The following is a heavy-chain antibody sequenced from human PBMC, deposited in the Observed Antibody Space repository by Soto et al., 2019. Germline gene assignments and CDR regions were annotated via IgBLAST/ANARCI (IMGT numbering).Heavy chain of an antibody. CDR3: ATADQEVLAAMFTRRAFDI. J-gene: IGHJ3*02. V-gene: IGHV1-24*01. CDR1: GYTLTELS. Sequence: GASVKVSCTVSGYTLTELSMHWVRRAPGKGLEWMGGFDPEDGETIYAQKFQGRVTMTEDASTDTAYMELSSLRSEDTAVYYCATADQEVLAAMFTRRAFDIWGQGTMVTVSS. D-gene: IGHD2-2*01. CDR2: FDPEDGET.